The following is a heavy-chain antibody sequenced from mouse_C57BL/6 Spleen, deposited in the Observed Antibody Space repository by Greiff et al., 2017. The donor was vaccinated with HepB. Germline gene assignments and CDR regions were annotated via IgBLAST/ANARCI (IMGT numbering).Heavy chain of an antibody. V-gene: IGHV3-6*01. CDR2: ISYDGSN. CDR1: GYSITSGYY. CDR3: ARESVFSGRVAGSAMDY. D-gene: IGHD1-1*02. Sequence: EVKLMESGPGLVKPSQSLSLTCSVTGYSITSGYYWNWIRQFPGNKLEWMGYISYDGSNNYNPSLKNRISITRDTSKNQFFLKLNSVTTEDTATYYCARESVFSGRVAGSAMDYWGQGTSVTVSS. J-gene: IGHJ4*01.